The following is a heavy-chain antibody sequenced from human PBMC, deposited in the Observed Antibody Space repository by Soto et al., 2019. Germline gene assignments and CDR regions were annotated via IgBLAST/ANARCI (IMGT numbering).Heavy chain of an antibody. CDR3: ARGGGARGKTHYGYSSSWYY. CDR2: INHSGST. J-gene: IGHJ4*02. D-gene: IGHD6-13*01. Sequence: QVQLQQWGAGLLKPSETLSLTCAVYGGSFSGYYWSWIRQPPGKGLEWIGEINHSGSTNYNPSLKSLVTISVYTSKNQFSLKLSSVTAADTAVYYCARGGGARGKTHYGYSSSWYYWGQGTLVTVSS. V-gene: IGHV4-34*01. CDR1: GGSFSGYY.